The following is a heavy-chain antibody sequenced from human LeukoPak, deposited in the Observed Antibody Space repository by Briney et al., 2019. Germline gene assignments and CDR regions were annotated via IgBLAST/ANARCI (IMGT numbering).Heavy chain of an antibody. CDR1: GGTFSSYA. J-gene: IGHJ4*02. CDR2: ISPFFGIA. V-gene: IGHV1-69*05. Sequence: SVKVSCKASGGTFSSYAISWVRQAPGQGLEWMGGISPFFGIANYAQKLQARVTITTDESTSTAYMELRSLRSDDTAVYYCARGNYGSGSYSEVLGDYWGQGTLVTVSS. CDR3: ARGNYGSGSYSEVLGDY. D-gene: IGHD3-10*01.